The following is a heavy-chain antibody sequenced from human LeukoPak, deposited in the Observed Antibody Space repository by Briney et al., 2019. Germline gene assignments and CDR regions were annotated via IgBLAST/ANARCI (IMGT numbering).Heavy chain of an antibody. CDR2: INPNGGDT. J-gene: IGHJ4*02. Sequence: GASVKVSCKTSGYTFTDYYVHWVRQAPGQGLEWMGWINPNGGDTNYAQKFQGSVTMTRDTSISTAYMELSWLTSDDTAVYHCSTLKEADYWGQGTLVTVSS. CDR1: GYTFTDYY. V-gene: IGHV1-2*02. CDR3: STLKEADY.